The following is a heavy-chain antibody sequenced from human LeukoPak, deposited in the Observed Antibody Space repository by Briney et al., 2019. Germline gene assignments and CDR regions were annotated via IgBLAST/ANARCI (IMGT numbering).Heavy chain of an antibody. CDR1: GFTFKVYG. CDR3: AKHMRATNTYSFFGLDV. CDR2: INLNGGGT. V-gene: IGHV3-9*01. Sequence: GGSLRLSCAATGFTFKVYGLLCVRQPPGKGREYVSSINLNGGGTDYADSVKGRFTISRDNAKNSLYLQLSSLRPEDTALYYCAKHMRATNTYSFFGLDVWGQGTTVTVSS. D-gene: IGHD1-26*01. J-gene: IGHJ6*02.